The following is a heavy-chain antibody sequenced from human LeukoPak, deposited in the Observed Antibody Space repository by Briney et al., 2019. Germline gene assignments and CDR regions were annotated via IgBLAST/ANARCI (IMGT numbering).Heavy chain of an antibody. CDR1: GFTFSNYW. J-gene: IGHJ4*02. V-gene: IGHV3-7*04. CDR3: AGAGKSAAVEY. D-gene: IGHD3-10*01. Sequence: GGSLRLSCAASGFTFSNYWMTWVRQAPGKGLEWVANINQDGIEISYVASVKGRFTISRDNAKNSLYLQMNSLRAEDTDVYYCAGAGKSAAVEYWGQGPLVTVSS. CDR2: INQDGIEI.